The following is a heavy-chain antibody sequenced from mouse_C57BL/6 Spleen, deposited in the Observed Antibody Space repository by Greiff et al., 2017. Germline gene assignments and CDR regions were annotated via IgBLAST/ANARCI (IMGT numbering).Heavy chain of an antibody. CDR1: GYTFPSYW. J-gene: IGHJ4*01. CDR2: LDPSDSYT. Sequence: QVQLQQPGAELVKPGASVKLSCKASGYTFPSYWMQWVKQRPGQGLEWIGELDPSDSYTNYNQKFKGKATLTVDTSSSTAYMQLSSLTYEDSAVYYCARGDYSNYDYAMDYWGQGTSVTVSS. CDR3: ARGDYSNYDYAMDY. D-gene: IGHD2-5*01. V-gene: IGHV1-50*01.